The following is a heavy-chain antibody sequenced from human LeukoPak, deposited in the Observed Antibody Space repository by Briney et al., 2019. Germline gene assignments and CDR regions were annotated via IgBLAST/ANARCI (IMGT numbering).Heavy chain of an antibody. D-gene: IGHD3-22*01. Sequence: GASVKVSCKASGYTFTSYYMHWVRQAPGQGLEWMGIINPSGGSTSYAQRFQGRVTMTRDTSTSTVYMELSSLRSEDTAVYYCARTDYYDSSGYHTRFDYWGQGTLVTVSS. V-gene: IGHV1-46*01. CDR3: ARTDYYDSSGYHTRFDY. CDR1: GYTFTSYY. CDR2: INPSGGST. J-gene: IGHJ4*02.